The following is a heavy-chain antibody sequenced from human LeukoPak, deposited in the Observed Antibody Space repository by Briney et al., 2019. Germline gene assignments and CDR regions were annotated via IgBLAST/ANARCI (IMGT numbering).Heavy chain of an antibody. V-gene: IGHV4-34*01. Sequence: SETLSLTCTVSGGYIHTYFWSWIRQPPGKGLEWIGEINHSGSTNYNPSLKSRVTISVDTSKNQFSLKLSSVTAADTAVYYCAARDGSSGWWGQGTLVTVSS. CDR1: GGYIHTYF. D-gene: IGHD6-19*01. J-gene: IGHJ4*02. CDR3: AARDGSSGW. CDR2: INHSGST.